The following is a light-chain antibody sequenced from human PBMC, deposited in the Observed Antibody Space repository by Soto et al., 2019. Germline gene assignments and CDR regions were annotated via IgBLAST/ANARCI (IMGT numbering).Light chain of an antibody. V-gene: IGKV1-5*03. CDR2: KAS. CDR1: HSVGVF. Sequence: DMQMTQSPSILAASVGDRVTIAGRASHSVGVFLAWYQQKPGKAPKLLIYKASSLQTGVPSRFSGSGSGTEFTLTISSLQGYDVATYYCQQYHPSLGLYTFGRGTKVEIK. CDR3: QQYHPSLGLYT. J-gene: IGKJ2*01.